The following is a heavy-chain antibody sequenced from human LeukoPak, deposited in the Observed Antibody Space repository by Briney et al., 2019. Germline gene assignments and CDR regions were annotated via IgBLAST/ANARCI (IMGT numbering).Heavy chain of an antibody. CDR2: IRYDGSNK. V-gene: IGHV3-30*02. CDR1: GFTFSSYG. Sequence: GGSLRLSCAASGFTFSSYGMHWVRQAPGKGLEWVAFIRYDGSNKYYADSVKGRFTISRDNSKNTLYLQMNSLRAEDTAVYYCAKDTTPPKAGFDPWGQGTLVTVS. D-gene: IGHD1-14*01. CDR3: AKDTTPPKAGFDP. J-gene: IGHJ5*02.